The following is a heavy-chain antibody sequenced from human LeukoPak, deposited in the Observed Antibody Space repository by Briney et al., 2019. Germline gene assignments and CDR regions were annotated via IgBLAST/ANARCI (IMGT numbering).Heavy chain of an antibody. CDR1: GFTFSSYA. Sequence: GGSLRLSCAASGFTFSSYAMSWVRQAPGKGLEWVSIIYSGGTSYYADSVKGRFTISRDNSKNTLYLQMSSLRAEDTAVYYCARDVDYYDSGSREIQIHYWGQGTLVTVSS. CDR3: ARDVDYYDSGSREIQIHY. J-gene: IGHJ4*02. D-gene: IGHD3-10*01. CDR2: IYSGGTS. V-gene: IGHV3-66*01.